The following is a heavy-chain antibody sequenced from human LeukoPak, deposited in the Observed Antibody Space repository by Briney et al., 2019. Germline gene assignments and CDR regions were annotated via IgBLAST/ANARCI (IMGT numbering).Heavy chain of an antibody. Sequence: ASVKVSCKASGYMFSSHDIHWVRQATGQGLEWVGWINPNSGGTNYAQKFQGRVTMTRDTSISTAYMELSRLRSDDTAVYYCARGPTVITDYYYYYMDVWGKGTTVTVSS. CDR2: INPNSGGT. CDR3: ARGPTVITDYYYYYMDV. V-gene: IGHV1-2*02. J-gene: IGHJ6*03. CDR1: GYMFSSHD. D-gene: IGHD4-11*01.